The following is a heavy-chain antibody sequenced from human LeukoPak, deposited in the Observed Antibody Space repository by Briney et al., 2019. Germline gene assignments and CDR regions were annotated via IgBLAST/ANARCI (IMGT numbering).Heavy chain of an antibody. Sequence: GGSLRLSCAASGFTFSSYAMSWVRQAPGKGLEWVSAISGSGGSTYYADSVKGRFTISRDNSKNTLYLQMNSLRAEDTAVYYCAKDRHGITIFGVVTEDWFDPWGQGTLVTVSS. D-gene: IGHD3-3*01. J-gene: IGHJ5*02. V-gene: IGHV3-23*01. CDR3: AKDRHGITIFGVVTEDWFDP. CDR2: ISGSGGST. CDR1: GFTFSSYA.